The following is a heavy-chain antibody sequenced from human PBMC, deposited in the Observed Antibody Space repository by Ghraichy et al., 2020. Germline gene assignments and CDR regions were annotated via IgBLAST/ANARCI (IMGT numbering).Heavy chain of an antibody. V-gene: IGHV4-39*01. J-gene: IGHJ6*02. CDR3: ARRGPYYYGFDV. CDR2: VDYTGSS. Sequence: ETLALTCTVSGGSISNSDFYWDWIRQSPGKELEWIGSVDYTGSSSYNPSLKSRLTLSIDTSKNQFSLKLNSVVVADTAVYYCARRGPYYYGFDVWGPGATATVSS. D-gene: IGHD3-10*01. CDR1: GGSISNSDFY.